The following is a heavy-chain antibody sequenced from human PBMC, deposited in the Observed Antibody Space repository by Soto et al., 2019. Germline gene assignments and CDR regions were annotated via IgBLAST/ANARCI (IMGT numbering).Heavy chain of an antibody. CDR1: GFTFSSYA. V-gene: IGHV3-23*01. CDR3: AKLLWFGDPPPDY. D-gene: IGHD3-10*01. Sequence: EVQLLESGGGLVQPGGSLRLSCAASGFTFSSYAMSWVRQAPGKGLEWVSAISGSGGSTYYADSVKGRFTIARDNSKNSLYLQMNSLRGEDTAVYYCAKLLWFGDPPPDYWGQGTLVTVSS. J-gene: IGHJ4*02. CDR2: ISGSGGST.